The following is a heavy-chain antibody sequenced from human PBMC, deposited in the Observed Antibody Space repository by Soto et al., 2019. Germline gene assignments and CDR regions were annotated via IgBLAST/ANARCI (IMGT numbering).Heavy chain of an antibody. CDR3: TRTWIQPSWYTNDY. CDR2: IRSKAYGGTT. V-gene: IGHV3-49*03. Sequence: PGGSLRLSCTASGFTFGDYAMSWFRQAPGKGLEWVGFIRSKAYGGTTEYAASVKGRFTISRDDSKSIAYLQMNSLKTEDTAVYYCTRTWIQPSWYTNDYWGQGTLVTVSS. CDR1: GFTFGDYA. J-gene: IGHJ4*02. D-gene: IGHD5-18*01.